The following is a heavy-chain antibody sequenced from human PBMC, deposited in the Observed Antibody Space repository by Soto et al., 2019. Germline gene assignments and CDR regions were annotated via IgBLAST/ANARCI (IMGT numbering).Heavy chain of an antibody. J-gene: IGHJ4*02. Sequence: HEHLVQSGAEVKRPGASLKVSCKASTYTFTDYYIHWVRQAPGQGLEWMGWIDPGSGATNYAPKFHGRVSLTSDTSINTSSRVLTSLTSDDTAVYYCERGDSGTGGWPFPYLDDWGQGTLVIVSS. D-gene: IGHD2-8*02. CDR3: ERGDSGTGGWPFPYLDD. V-gene: IGHV1-2*02. CDR1: TYTFTDYY. CDR2: IDPGSGAT.